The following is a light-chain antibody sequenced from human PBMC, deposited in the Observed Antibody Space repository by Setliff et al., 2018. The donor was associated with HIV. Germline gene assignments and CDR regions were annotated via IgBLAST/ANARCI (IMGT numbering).Light chain of an antibody. CDR1: TSDIGAYNL. CDR3: SSYTTTSAYV. Sequence: QSGLAQPASVSGSPGQPITISCTGTTSDIGAYNLVSWYQQYPGKAPKLLIYDVTKRPSGVSDRFSASKSANTASLTISGLHTEDEADYFCSSYTTTSAYVFGAGTKVTVL. J-gene: IGLJ1*01. V-gene: IGLV2-14*03. CDR2: DVT.